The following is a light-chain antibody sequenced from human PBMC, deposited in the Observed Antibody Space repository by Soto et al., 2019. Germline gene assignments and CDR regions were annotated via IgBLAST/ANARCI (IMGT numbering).Light chain of an antibody. V-gene: IGKV3-15*01. CDR3: QQYNRWPLT. J-gene: IGKJ4*01. CDR1: QTISSS. CDR2: GAS. Sequence: EIVMTQSPATLSMSPGERATLSCWASQTISSSLAWYQQKPGQAPRLLIYGASTRAAGVPVRFSGSGSGTEFTLTINRLEPEDFAVYYCQQYNRWPLTFGGGTKV.